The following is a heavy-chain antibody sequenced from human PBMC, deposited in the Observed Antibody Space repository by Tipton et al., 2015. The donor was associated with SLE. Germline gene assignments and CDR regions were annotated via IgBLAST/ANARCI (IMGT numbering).Heavy chain of an antibody. D-gene: IGHD1-1*01. V-gene: IGHV3-30*04. J-gene: IGHJ4*02. CDR1: GFTFSTYA. Sequence: QLVQSGGGVVQHGRSLRLSCVASGFTFSTYAMHWVRQAPGKGLEWVAVISYDGSNKYYADSVKGRFTISRDNSKNTLYLQMNSLRAEDTAVYYCARDKGTGWGQGTLVTVSS. CDR3: ARDKGTG. CDR2: ISYDGSNK.